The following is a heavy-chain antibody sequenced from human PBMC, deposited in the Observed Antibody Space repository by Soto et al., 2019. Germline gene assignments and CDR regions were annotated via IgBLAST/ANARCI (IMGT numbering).Heavy chain of an antibody. J-gene: IGHJ6*02. CDR1: DDSSSSYK. V-gene: IGHV4-59*08. CDR2: IDSSGVT. Sequence: QVQLQESGPGLVKPSETLSLTCTVSDDSSSSYKWSWIRQPPGRRLEWIGYIDSSGVTSYNPSLQSRVTISVDTSTKQFSLKLSSVTAADTAVYYCVRQGFGRLHGLVDVWGQGTTVTVSS. D-gene: IGHD3-10*01. CDR3: VRQGFGRLHGLVDV.